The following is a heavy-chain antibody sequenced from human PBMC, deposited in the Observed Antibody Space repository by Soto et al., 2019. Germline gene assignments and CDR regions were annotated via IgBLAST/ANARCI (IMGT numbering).Heavy chain of an antibody. CDR1: GGSFSGYY. J-gene: IGHJ4*02. CDR3: ASTTELGYCTNGVCYTPSFDY. V-gene: IGHV4-34*01. CDR2: INHSGST. D-gene: IGHD2-8*01. Sequence: SETLSLTCAVYGGSFSGYYWSWIRQPPGKGLEWIGEINHSGSTNYNPSLKSRVTISVDTSKNQFSLKLSSVTAADTAVYYCASTTELGYCTNGVCYTPSFDYWGQGTLVTVSS.